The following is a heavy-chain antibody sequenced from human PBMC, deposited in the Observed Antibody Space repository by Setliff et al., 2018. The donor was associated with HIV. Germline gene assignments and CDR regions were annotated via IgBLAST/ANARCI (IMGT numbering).Heavy chain of an antibody. D-gene: IGHD1-26*01. J-gene: IGHJ4*02. CDR3: ARIKKVGATTKGIDY. Sequence: GGSLRLSCVASRFTFNNYAMHWVRQAPGKGLEWVSYISSTSTTIYYADSVKGRFTISRDNSKNTLYMQMNSLRADDTAIYFCARIKKVGATTKGIDYWGQGTLVTVSS. CDR1: RFTFNNYA. CDR2: ISSTSTTI. V-gene: IGHV3-48*01.